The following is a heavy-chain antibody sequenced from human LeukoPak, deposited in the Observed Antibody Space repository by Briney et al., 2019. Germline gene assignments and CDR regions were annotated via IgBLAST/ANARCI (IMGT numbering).Heavy chain of an antibody. CDR1: GGSISSGGYS. V-gene: IGHV4-31*03. CDR3: ARGAGGYGRSFDY. Sequence: SETLSLTCTVSGGSISSGGYSWSWIGQHPGKGLERIGYIYYSGSTYYNPSLKSRVTISVDTSKNQFSLKLSSVTAADTAVYYCARGAGGYGRSFDYWGQGTLVTVSS. J-gene: IGHJ4*02. D-gene: IGHD4-17*01. CDR2: IYYSGST.